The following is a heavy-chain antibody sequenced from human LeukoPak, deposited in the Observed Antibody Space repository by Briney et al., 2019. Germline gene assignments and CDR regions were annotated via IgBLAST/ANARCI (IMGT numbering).Heavy chain of an antibody. V-gene: IGHV3-21*01. Sequence: GGSLRLSCAASGFTFSSYSMNWVRQAPGKGLEWVSSISSSSSYIYYADSVKGRFTISRDNAKNSLYLQMNSLRAEDTAVYYCARDHVALLEVPAAMRPDDAFDIWGQGTMVTVSS. CDR2: ISSSSSYI. CDR3: ARDHVALLEVPAAMRPDDAFDI. D-gene: IGHD2-2*01. CDR1: GFTFSSYS. J-gene: IGHJ3*02.